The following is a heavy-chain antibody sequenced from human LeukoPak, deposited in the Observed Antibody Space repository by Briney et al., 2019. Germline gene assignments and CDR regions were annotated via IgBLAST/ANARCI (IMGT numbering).Heavy chain of an antibody. Sequence: TGGSLRLSCAASGFTFSNYAMSWVRQAPGKGLEWVSVIYGGGSTNYADSVKARFTISRDNSKNTLYLQMNTLRAEDTAVYYCARKSNYDPYFDYWGQGTLVTVSS. V-gene: IGHV3-53*01. D-gene: IGHD3-22*01. J-gene: IGHJ4*02. CDR2: IYGGGST. CDR1: GFTFSNYA. CDR3: ARKSNYDPYFDY.